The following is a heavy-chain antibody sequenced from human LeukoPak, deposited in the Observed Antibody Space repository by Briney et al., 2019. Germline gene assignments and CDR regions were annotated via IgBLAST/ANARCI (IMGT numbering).Heavy chain of an antibody. CDR2: IYSGGSI. V-gene: IGHV3-66*01. CDR1: GFSVSSNY. J-gene: IGHJ4*02. D-gene: IGHD3-22*01. CDR3: ARGKYYYDSSGYYNRYYFDY. Sequence: GGSLRLSCAASGFSVSSNYVSWVRQAPGKGLEWVSVIYSGGSIYYADSVKGRFTISRDTSKNTLYLQMNSLRAEDTAVYYCARGKYYYDSSGYYNRYYFDYWGQGTLVTVSS.